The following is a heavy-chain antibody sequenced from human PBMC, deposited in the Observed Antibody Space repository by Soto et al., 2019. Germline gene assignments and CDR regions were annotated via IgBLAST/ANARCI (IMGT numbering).Heavy chain of an antibody. J-gene: IGHJ4*02. D-gene: IGHD2-2*01. CDR1: GGSISSSSYY. Sequence: PSETLSLTCTVSGGSISSSSYYWGWIRQPPGKGLEWIGSIYYSGSTYYNPSLKSRVTISVDTSKNQFSLKLSSVTAADTAVYYCARRYAPPWPDRFDYWGQGTLVTVSS. V-gene: IGHV4-39*01. CDR3: ARRYAPPWPDRFDY. CDR2: IYYSGST.